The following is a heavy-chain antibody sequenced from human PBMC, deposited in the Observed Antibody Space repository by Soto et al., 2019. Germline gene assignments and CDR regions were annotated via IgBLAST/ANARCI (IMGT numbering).Heavy chain of an antibody. V-gene: IGHV1-8*01. J-gene: IGHJ4*02. Sequence: ASVKVSCKASGYTFTSYDINWVRQATGQGLEWMGWINPNSGNTGYAQNFQGRVTMTRDTSISTVYMELSSLRSEDTAVYYCARVREYGSGSNDDSWGQGTLVTVSS. D-gene: IGHD3-10*01. CDR3: ARVREYGSGSNDDS. CDR1: GYTFTSYD. CDR2: INPNSGNT.